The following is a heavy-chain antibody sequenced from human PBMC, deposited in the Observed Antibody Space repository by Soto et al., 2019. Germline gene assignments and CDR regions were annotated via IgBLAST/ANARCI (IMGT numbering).Heavy chain of an antibody. CDR3: ARENVLMVYAITDSPYYFDY. V-gene: IGHV3-48*01. Sequence: EVQLVESGGGLVQPGGSLRLSCAASGFSFSSYSMNWVRQAPGKGLEWVSYISSSSSTIYYADCVKGRFTISRDNAKNSLYLQMNSLRAEDTAVYYCARENVLMVYAITDSPYYFDYWGQGTLVTVSS. CDR1: GFSFSSYS. D-gene: IGHD2-8*01. J-gene: IGHJ4*02. CDR2: ISSSSSTI.